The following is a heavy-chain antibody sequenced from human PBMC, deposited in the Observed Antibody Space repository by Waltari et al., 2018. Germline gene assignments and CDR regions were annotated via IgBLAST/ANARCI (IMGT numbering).Heavy chain of an antibody. D-gene: IGHD1-26*01. CDR1: GFTFSSYA. Sequence: EVQLVESGGDLVQPGGSLRLYCAASGFTFSSYAMSWVRQAPGKGLELVSAISGTGGSTYYADSVKGRFTISRDNSKNTLYLQMNSLRAEDAAVYYCATRGTYYKFDYWGQGSLVTVSS. CDR3: ATRGTYYKFDY. V-gene: IGHV3-23*04. J-gene: IGHJ4*02. CDR2: ISGTGGST.